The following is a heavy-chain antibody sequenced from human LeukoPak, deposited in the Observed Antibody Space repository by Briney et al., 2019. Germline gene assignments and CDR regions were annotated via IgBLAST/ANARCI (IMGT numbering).Heavy chain of an antibody. Sequence: GGSLTLSCTASGFTIRSYWMSWVRQAPGRGMGWEANVKLDGSETYFADSVGGRFTISRDNATNSLYLQRNSLRAEDTDVYYCARASSGCDYWGQGTLVTVSS. V-gene: IGHV3-7*01. D-gene: IGHD6-19*01. CDR3: ARASSGCDY. J-gene: IGHJ4*02. CDR2: VKLDGSET. CDR1: GFTIRSYW.